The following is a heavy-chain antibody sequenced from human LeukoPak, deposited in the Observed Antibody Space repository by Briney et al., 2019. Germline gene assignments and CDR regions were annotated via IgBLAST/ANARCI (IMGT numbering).Heavy chain of an antibody. D-gene: IGHD6-19*01. J-gene: IGHJ6*03. V-gene: IGHV4-34*01. Sequence: SETLSLTWAVYGGSFSGYYWSWIRQPPGKGLEWIGEINHSGSTNYNPSLKSRVTISVDTSKNQFSLKLSSVTAADTAVYYCASSSGWYAIRYYYMDVWGKRTTVTVSS. CDR2: INHSGST. CDR1: GGSFSGYY. CDR3: ASSSGWYAIRYYYMDV.